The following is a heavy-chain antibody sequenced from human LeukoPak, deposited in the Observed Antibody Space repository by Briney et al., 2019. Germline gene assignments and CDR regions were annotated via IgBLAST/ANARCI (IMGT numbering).Heavy chain of an antibody. CDR2: INPNSGGA. J-gene: IGHJ3*02. V-gene: IGHV1-2*02. Sequence: ASVKVSCTASGYTFTGYYMHWVRQAPGQGLEWMGWINPNSGGANYAQKFQGRVTMTRDTSISTVYMELSRLRSDDTAVYYCARDLWFGDPIWGQGTMVTVSS. CDR1: GYTFTGYY. CDR3: ARDLWFGDPI. D-gene: IGHD3-10*01.